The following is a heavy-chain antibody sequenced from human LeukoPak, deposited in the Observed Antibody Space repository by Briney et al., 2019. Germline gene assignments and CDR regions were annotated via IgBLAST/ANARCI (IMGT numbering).Heavy chain of an antibody. J-gene: IGHJ5*02. D-gene: IGHD2-2*01. CDR1: GFTFSSYT. Sequence: GGSLRLSCAASGFTFSSYTMNWVRQAPGKGLEWVSNISRSSSAIYYADSVKGRFTISRDNAKSSLYLQMDSLRAEDTAVYYCARDRFCTTTSCLNWFDPWGQGTLVTVSS. V-gene: IGHV3-48*01. CDR2: ISRSSSAI. CDR3: ARDRFCTTTSCLNWFDP.